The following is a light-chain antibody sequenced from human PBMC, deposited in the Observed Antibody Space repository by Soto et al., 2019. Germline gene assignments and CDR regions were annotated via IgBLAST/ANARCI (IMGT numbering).Light chain of an antibody. Sequence: EFVLTQSPGTLSFSPVERATLSCSASQTVRNNYLAWYQQKPGQAPRLLIYDASSRATGIPDRFSGGGSGTDFTLTISRLEPEDFAVYYCQQFSRYPPTFGGGTKVDIK. J-gene: IGKJ4*01. V-gene: IGKV3-20*01. CDR1: QTVRNNY. CDR2: DAS. CDR3: QQFSRYPPT.